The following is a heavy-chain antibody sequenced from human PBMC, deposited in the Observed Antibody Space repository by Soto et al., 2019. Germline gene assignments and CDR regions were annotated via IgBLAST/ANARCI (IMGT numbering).Heavy chain of an antibody. CDR3: ASNYAYAEGYYFYGIDV. V-gene: IGHV3-74*01. CDR2: VNSDGDTT. CDR1: GFTFRNHW. Sequence: PGGSLRLSCAASGFTFRNHWMHWVRQAPGKGLVWVSRVNSDGDTTYYADSVRGRFTISRDNAKNTLHLQMNSLGAEDTAVYYCASNYAYAEGYYFYGIDVWGQGTTVTVSS. J-gene: IGHJ6*02. D-gene: IGHD3-16*01.